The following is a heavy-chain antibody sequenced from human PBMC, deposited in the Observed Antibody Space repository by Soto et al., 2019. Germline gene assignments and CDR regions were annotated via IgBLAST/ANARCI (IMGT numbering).Heavy chain of an antibody. CDR3: ARVARSGGGWLDP. D-gene: IGHD1-26*01. CDR1: GYTFTSYY. CDR2: INPRGGST. Sequence: QVQLVQSGAEVKKPGASVNVSCKASGYTFTSYYMHWVRQAPGQGLEWMGIINPRGGSTTYAQKFQGRVTVTRDTSTSTVYMELSNLRSDDTAIYYCARVARSGGGWLDPWGQGTLVTVSS. V-gene: IGHV1-46*01. J-gene: IGHJ5*02.